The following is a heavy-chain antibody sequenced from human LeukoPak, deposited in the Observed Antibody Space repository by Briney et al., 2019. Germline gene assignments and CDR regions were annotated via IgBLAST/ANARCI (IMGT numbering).Heavy chain of an antibody. CDR2: IYYGGST. V-gene: IGHV4-39*01. CDR1: GGSISSSSYY. Sequence: SETLSLTCTVSGGSISSSSYYWGWIRQPPGKGLEWIGSIYYGGSTYYNPSLKSRVTISVDTSKNQFSLKLSSVTAADTAVYYCARRPRYCSGGSCYFYYYYGMDVWGQGTTVTVSS. J-gene: IGHJ6*02. D-gene: IGHD2-15*01. CDR3: ARRPRYCSGGSCYFYYYYGMDV.